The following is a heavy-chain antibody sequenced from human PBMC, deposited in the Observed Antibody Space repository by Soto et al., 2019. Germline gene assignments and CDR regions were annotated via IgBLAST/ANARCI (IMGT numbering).Heavy chain of an antibody. V-gene: IGHV1-2*02. Sequence: AAVKFSCKASGYTFTGYYMHWVRQAPGQGLEWMGWINPNSGGTNYAQKFQGRVTMTRDTSISTAYMELSRLRSDDTAVYYCARDGTASGYKTFDYWGQGTLVTVSS. J-gene: IGHJ4*02. CDR1: GYTFTGYY. D-gene: IGHD5-12*01. CDR3: ARDGTASGYKTFDY. CDR2: INPNSGGT.